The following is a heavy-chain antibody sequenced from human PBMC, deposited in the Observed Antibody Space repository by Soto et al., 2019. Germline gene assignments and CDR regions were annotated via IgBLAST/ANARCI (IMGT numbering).Heavy chain of an antibody. CDR2: IIPIFGTA. Sequence: ASVKVSCKASGGTFSSYAISWVRQAPGQGLEWMGGIIPIFGTANYAQKFQGRVTITADESTSTAYMELSSLRSEDTAVYYCARSTTVTTPYNWFDPWGQGTLVTVSS. D-gene: IGHD4-17*01. V-gene: IGHV1-69*13. CDR3: ARSTTVTTPYNWFDP. CDR1: GGTFSSYA. J-gene: IGHJ5*02.